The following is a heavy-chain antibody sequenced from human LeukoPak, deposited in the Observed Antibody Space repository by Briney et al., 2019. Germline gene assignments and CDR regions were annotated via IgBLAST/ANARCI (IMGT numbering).Heavy chain of an antibody. CDR1: GGTFSNFA. J-gene: IGHJ4*02. Sequence: SVKVSCKASGGTFSNFAFSGGRRAPGQGPQGVGRIIPIVDVTSYAQNFKGRVTITADESTTTAYMELSSLRSEDTAVYYCAREMGDREFYFDYWGQGTLVTVSS. D-gene: IGHD3-10*01. V-gene: IGHV1-69*04. CDR2: IIPIVDVT. CDR3: AREMGDREFYFDY.